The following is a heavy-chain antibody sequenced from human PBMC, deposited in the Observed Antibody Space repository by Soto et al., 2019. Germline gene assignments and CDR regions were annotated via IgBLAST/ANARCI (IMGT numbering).Heavy chain of an antibody. Sequence: QVQLVESGGGAVQPGRSLRLSCVASGFTFSSYGMHWVRQAPGKGLEWVSVMWFDGNKEYYADPVKGRFTISRDNSKNTLYLQMNSLRAEDTAVYSCARGMGQQAADYFDYWGQGTLVPVSS. V-gene: IGHV3-33*01. CDR1: GFTFSSYG. CDR2: MWFDGNKE. J-gene: IGHJ4*02. CDR3: ARGMGQQAADYFDY. D-gene: IGHD6-13*01.